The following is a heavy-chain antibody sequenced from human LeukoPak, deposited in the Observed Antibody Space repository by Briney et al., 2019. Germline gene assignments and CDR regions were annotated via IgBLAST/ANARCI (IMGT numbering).Heavy chain of an antibody. CDR1: GFTFSDYY. V-gene: IGHV3-7*03. D-gene: IGHD3-16*01. CDR3: ARDPHYGAIDY. Sequence: SGGSLRLSCAASGFTFSDYYMSWIRQAPGKGLEWVADINQDGGQKYYVDSVKGRFTISRDNARNSLYLQMNSLRAEDTAVYYCARDPHYGAIDYWGQGTLVSVSS. J-gene: IGHJ4*02. CDR2: INQDGGQK.